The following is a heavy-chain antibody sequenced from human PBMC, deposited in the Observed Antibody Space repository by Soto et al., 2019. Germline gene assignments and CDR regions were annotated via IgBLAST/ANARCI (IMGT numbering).Heavy chain of an antibody. CDR2: IIPIFGTA. J-gene: IGHJ6*02. Sequence: SVTVSCKASRVAFSKFIVPWVRQAPGLGLEWVGGIIPIFGTANYAQKFQGRVTITADESTSTSYMEVNNLRSEDTAVYYCAKVRYSSPMGYYYGMDVWGQGTTVTVSS. CDR1: RVAFSKFI. CDR3: AKVRYSSPMGYYYGMDV. V-gene: IGHV1-69*13. D-gene: IGHD6-19*01.